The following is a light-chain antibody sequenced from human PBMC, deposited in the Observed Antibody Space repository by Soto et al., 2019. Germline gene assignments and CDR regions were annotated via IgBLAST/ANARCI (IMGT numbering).Light chain of an antibody. CDR1: QSVSSSY. CDR3: RQYGTSPPVT. CDR2: GAS. Sequence: EIVLTQSPGTLSLSPGERATLSCRASQSVSSSYLAWYQQKPGQAPRLLIYGASSRATGIPDRFSGRGYGTDFTLTISRLEPEDFAVYYCRQYGTSPPVTFGQGTRLEIK. V-gene: IGKV3-20*01. J-gene: IGKJ5*01.